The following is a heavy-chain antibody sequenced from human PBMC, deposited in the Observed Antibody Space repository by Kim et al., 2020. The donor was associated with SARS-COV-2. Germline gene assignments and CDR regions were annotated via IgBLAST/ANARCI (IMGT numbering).Heavy chain of an antibody. J-gene: IGHJ4*02. Sequence: ANSVKGRFTIPRDNSKNPLYLQMNGLRAEDTAMYYCAKAGDCGGDCSPEYWGQGTLVTVSS. V-gene: IGHV3-30*02. D-gene: IGHD2-21*02. CDR3: AKAGDCGGDCSPEY.